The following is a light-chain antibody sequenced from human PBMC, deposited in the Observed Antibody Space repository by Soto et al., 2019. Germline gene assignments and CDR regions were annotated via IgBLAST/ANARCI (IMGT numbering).Light chain of an antibody. J-gene: IGKJ3*01. V-gene: IGKV2-28*01. CDR1: QSLLHSNGYNY. CDR2: LGS. Sequence: EIVMTQSPLSLPVTPGEPASISCRSSQSLLHSNGYNYLDWYLQKPGQSPQLLIYLGSNRASGVPARFSGSGSGTDFTLKISSVEAEDVGVYYCMQAIQTPRPTFGPGTKVDIK. CDR3: MQAIQTPRPT.